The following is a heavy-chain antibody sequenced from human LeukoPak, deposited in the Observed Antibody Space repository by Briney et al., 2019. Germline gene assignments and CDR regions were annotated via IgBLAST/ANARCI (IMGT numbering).Heavy chain of an antibody. V-gene: IGHV4-61*02. CDR2: IYTSGST. CDR1: GGSISITSYY. Sequence: PSETLSLTCTVSGGSISITSYYWSWIRQPAGKGLEWIGRIYTSGSTNYNPSLKSRVTMSVDTSKNQFSLKLSSVTAADTAVYYCARAVGSGSFQTYYYYMDVWGKGTTVTISS. D-gene: IGHD3-10*01. J-gene: IGHJ6*03. CDR3: ARAVGSGSFQTYYYYMDV.